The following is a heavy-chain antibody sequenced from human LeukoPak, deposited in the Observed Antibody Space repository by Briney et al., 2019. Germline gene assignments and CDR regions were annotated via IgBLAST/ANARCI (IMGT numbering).Heavy chain of an antibody. V-gene: IGHV6-1*01. Sequence: SQTLSLTCAISGDSVSSNSAAWNWVRQSQSRALKWLGRTYYRSKWYYDYAVSVKSRITINPDTSKNQFSLQLNSVTPEDTAVYFCSRGATTYFDYWGQGTLVTVSS. D-gene: IGHD5-12*01. CDR2: TYYRSKWYY. CDR3: SRGATTYFDY. J-gene: IGHJ4*02. CDR1: GDSVSSNSAA.